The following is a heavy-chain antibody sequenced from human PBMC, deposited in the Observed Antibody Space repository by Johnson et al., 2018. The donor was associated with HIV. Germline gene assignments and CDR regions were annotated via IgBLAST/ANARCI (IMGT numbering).Heavy chain of an antibody. Sequence: VQLVESGGGLVQPGRSLRMSCVASGFTFSTYGMTWVRQAPGKGLEWVSAIYSGDRTYSAVSVKGRFTISRDSSKNTLFLQMNSLRVEDTAIYYCAGRSSAWYEDAFDIWGQGTMVTVSS. V-gene: IGHV3-66*01. CDR2: IYSGDRT. J-gene: IGHJ3*02. CDR3: AGRSSAWYEDAFDI. D-gene: IGHD6-19*01. CDR1: GFTFSTYG.